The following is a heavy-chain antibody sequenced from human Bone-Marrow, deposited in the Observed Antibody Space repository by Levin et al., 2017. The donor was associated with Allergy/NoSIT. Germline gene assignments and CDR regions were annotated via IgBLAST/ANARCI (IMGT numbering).Heavy chain of an antibody. J-gene: IGHJ6*02. Sequence: RASETLSLTCAVYGGSFSGYYWSWIRQPPGKGLEWIGEINHSGSTNYNPSLKSRVTISVDTSKNQFSLKLSSVTAADTAVYYCARGYYGSGRRRNYGMDVWGQGTTVTVSS. D-gene: IGHD3-10*01. CDR1: GGSFSGYY. CDR2: INHSGST. V-gene: IGHV4-34*01. CDR3: ARGYYGSGRRRNYGMDV.